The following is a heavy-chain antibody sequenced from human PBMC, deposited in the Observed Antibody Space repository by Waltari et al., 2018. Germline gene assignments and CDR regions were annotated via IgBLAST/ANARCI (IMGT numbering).Heavy chain of an antibody. CDR1: GFNFNTYA. D-gene: IGHD2-21*01. CDR3: ASSVVMVPSATHTLDN. Sequence: QLFESGGGSVQPGGSLRLSCVASGFNFNTYAMTWVRQAPGKGLGGVSAIRSGGQTATYVESGSGRLTISRDNSKNTLFLQMTSLRADDTAIYYCASSVVMVPSATHTLDNWGRGTLVTVSS. CDR2: IRSGGQTA. J-gene: IGHJ4*02. V-gene: IGHV3-23*01.